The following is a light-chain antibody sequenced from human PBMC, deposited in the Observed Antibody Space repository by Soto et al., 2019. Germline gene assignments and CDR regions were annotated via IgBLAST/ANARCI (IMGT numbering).Light chain of an antibody. CDR2: DAS. V-gene: IGKV3-11*01. J-gene: IGKJ4*01. CDR1: QNINSY. CDR3: QPRFMSPRT. Sequence: EIVLTQTPATLSLSPGGGATLSCRASQNINSYLAWYQQKPGQPPRLLIYDASHRATGIPPRFSGSESGTDFTLTISRLEPEDFAVYYCQPRFMSPRTYGGGTKVQIQ.